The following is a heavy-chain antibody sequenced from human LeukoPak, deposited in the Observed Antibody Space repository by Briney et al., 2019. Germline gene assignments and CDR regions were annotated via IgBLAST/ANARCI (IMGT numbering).Heavy chain of an antibody. V-gene: IGHV4-30-2*01. Sequence: PSQTLSLTCTVSGGSISSGGYYWSWIRQPPGKGLEWIGYIYHSGSTYYNPSLKSRVTISVDRSKNQFSLKLSSVTAADTAVYYCASFSWNDDRTLLDPWGQGTLVTVSS. CDR3: ASFSWNDDRTLLDP. D-gene: IGHD1-1*01. J-gene: IGHJ5*02. CDR2: IYHSGST. CDR1: GGSISSGGYY.